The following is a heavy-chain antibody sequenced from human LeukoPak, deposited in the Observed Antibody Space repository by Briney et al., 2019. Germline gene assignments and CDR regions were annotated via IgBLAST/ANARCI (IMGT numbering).Heavy chain of an antibody. CDR1: GFTFSSYG. J-gene: IGHJ6*02. V-gene: IGHV3-74*01. CDR3: ARGGFKYNYYDAMDV. CDR2: IAGDGGSI. D-gene: IGHD2-15*01. Sequence: TGGSLRLSCAASGFTFSSYGMHWVRDAPGKGLMWVSRIAGDGGSISYADSVKGRFTISRDNAKNTLYLQMNSQRPEDTAVYYCARGGFKYNYYDAMDVWGQGTTVTVSS.